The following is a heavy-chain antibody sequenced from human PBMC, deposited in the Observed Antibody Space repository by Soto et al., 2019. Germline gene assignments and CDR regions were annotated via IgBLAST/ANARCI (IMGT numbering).Heavy chain of an antibody. V-gene: IGHV4-31*02. Sequence: QVQLQESGPGLVKPSQTLSLTCSVSGGSISSGGYYWSWIRQPPGKGLEWIGYIYYSGNTHYNPSLKVRVSISADRSKNKFSLNLSSVTAANTAVYYCARSGGNSYYSGMDVWGQWTTVTVSS. CDR3: ARSGGNSYYSGMDV. J-gene: IGHJ6*02. CDR1: GGSISSGGYY. CDR2: IYYSGNT. D-gene: IGHD3-10*01.